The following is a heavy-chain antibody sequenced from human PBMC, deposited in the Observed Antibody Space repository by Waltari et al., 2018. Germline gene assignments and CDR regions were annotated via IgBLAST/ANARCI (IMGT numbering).Heavy chain of an antibody. V-gene: IGHV4-34*01. CDR2: INHSGST. CDR3: ARGDCSSTSCYTGNHYYYYYMDV. Sequence: QVQLQQWGAGLLKPSETLSLTCAVYGGSFSGYYWSWIRQPPGKGLEWIGEINHSGSTNYNPSLKSRVTISVDTSKNQFSLKLSSVTAADTAVYYCARGDCSSTSCYTGNHYYYYYMDVWGKGTTVTVSS. D-gene: IGHD2-2*01. CDR1: GGSFSGYY. J-gene: IGHJ6*03.